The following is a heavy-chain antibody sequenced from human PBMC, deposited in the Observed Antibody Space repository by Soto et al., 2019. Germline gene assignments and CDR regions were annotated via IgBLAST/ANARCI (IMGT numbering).Heavy chain of an antibody. Sequence: SETLSLTCTVSGGSISSSSYYWGWIRQPPGKGLEWIGSIYYSGSTYYNPSLKSRVTISVDTSKNQFSLKLSSVTAADTAVYYFARGRIQLRYFVFWDKRTLGTLSS. V-gene: IGHV4-39*01. CDR2: IYYSGST. D-gene: IGHD1-1*01. J-gene: IGHJ4*02. CDR1: GGSISSSSYY. CDR3: ARGRIQLRYFVF.